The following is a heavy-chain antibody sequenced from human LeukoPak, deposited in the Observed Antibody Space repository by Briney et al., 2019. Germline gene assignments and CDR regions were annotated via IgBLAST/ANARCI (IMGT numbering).Heavy chain of an antibody. V-gene: IGHV1-2*04. Sequence: ASVKVSCKASGYTFTGYYMHWVRQAPGQGLEWMGWINPNSGGTNYAQKFQGWVTMTRDTSISTAYMELSRLRSDDTAVYYCARDLLQLGYCSGGSCSQGPYYYYYGMDVWGQGTTVTVSS. CDR1: GYTFTGYY. J-gene: IGHJ6*02. CDR2: INPNSGGT. D-gene: IGHD2-15*01. CDR3: ARDLLQLGYCSGGSCSQGPYYYYYGMDV.